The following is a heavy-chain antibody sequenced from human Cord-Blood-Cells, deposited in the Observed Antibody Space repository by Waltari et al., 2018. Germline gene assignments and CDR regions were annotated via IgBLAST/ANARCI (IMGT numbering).Heavy chain of an antibody. CDR1: GFTFSSYS. CDR2: ISSSSSYI. Sequence: EVQLVESGGGLVKPGGSLRLSCAASGFTFSSYSMNWVRQAPGKGLEWVSTISSSSSYIYYADSVKGRVTSSRDNAKNSLYLQMNSLRAEDTAVYYCARALVGATAFDIWGQGTMVTVSS. V-gene: IGHV3-21*01. D-gene: IGHD1-26*01. J-gene: IGHJ3*02. CDR3: ARALVGATAFDI.